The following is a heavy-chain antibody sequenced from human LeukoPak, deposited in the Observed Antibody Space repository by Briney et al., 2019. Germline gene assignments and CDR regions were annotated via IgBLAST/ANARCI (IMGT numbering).Heavy chain of an antibody. V-gene: IGHV3-30*04. J-gene: IGHJ4*02. CDR3: ATTPYRSWIQLWETVDY. CDR2: ISYDGSNK. CDR1: GFTFSSYA. Sequence: GGSLRLSCAASGFTFSSYAMHWVRQAPGKGLEWVAVISYDGSNKYYADSVKGRFTISRDSSKNTLYLQMNSLRAEDTAVYYGATTPYRSWIQLWETVDYWGQGTLVTVSS. D-gene: IGHD5-18*01.